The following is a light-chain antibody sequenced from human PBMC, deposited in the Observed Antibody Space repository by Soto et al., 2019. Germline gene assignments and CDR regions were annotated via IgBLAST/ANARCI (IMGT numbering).Light chain of an antibody. CDR2: GAS. CDR1: QSVSSR. CDR3: QQYNLYPWT. J-gene: IGKJ1*01. Sequence: DIQMTQSPSTLSASVGDRVTITCRASQSVSSRLAWYQQKPGQAPKLLVYGASNLASGLPSRFSGSGSGTEFTLTISSLQPDDCATYYCQQYNLYPWTFGQGTKVEIK. V-gene: IGKV1-5*01.